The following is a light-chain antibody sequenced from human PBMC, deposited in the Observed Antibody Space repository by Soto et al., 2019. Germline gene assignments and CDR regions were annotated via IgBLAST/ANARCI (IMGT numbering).Light chain of an antibody. Sequence: QLVLTQPPSASVTPGQRVTISCSGGSSNIGDNTVNWYQQLPGTAPKLLIYSNNQRPSGVPDRFSGSKSGTSASLAISGLQSEDEADYYCAAWDDSLFWVFGGGTKLTVL. J-gene: IGLJ3*02. CDR2: SNN. V-gene: IGLV1-44*01. CDR3: AAWDDSLFWV. CDR1: SSNIGDNT.